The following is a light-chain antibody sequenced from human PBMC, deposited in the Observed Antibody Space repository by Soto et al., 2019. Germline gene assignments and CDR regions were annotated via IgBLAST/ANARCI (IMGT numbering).Light chain of an antibody. Sequence: QSALTQPASVSGSPGQSITIPCTGTTSDVGGYNYVSWYQQHPGKAPKLMIYEVSNRPSGVSNRLSGSKSGNTASLTISGLQAEDGAEYYCSSYTSSSIDYVFGTGTTVTVL. J-gene: IGLJ1*01. CDR3: SSYTSSSIDYV. CDR2: EVS. CDR1: TSDVGGYNY. V-gene: IGLV2-14*01.